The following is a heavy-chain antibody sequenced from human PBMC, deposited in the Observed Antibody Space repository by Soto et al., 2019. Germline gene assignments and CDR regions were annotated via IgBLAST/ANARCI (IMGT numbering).Heavy chain of an antibody. CDR3: TVSGGYSNSHHWVAP. CDR2: IGGHTESGTT. Sequence: DVLLVESGGGLVEPGGSLRLSCAASGFTCSKAFLSWVRQSPGKGLEWVGQIGGHTESGTTKYTAPLRGRFTISREDSKNTLYMQMKSLKIEDTAVYYWTVSGGYSNSHHWVAPWGQGTPVIVSS. V-gene: IGHV3-15*04. J-gene: IGHJ5*02. CDR1: GFTCSKAF. D-gene: IGHD6-13*01.